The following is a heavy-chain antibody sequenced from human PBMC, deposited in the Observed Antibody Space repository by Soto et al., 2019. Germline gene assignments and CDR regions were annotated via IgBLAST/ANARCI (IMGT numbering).Heavy chain of an antibody. CDR2: MYYSGST. CDR3: GRALTIFGVVIIPQWFDP. V-gene: IGHV4-59*01. CDR1: GDSISSSY. Sequence: SSETLSLTCTVSGDSISSSYWSWIRQPPGKGLEWIGYMYYSGSTSYNPSHNSRVTISVDTSKNHFSLKLSSVTAADTAVYYCGRALTIFGVVIIPQWFDPWGQGTLVTVSS. D-gene: IGHD3-3*01. J-gene: IGHJ5*02.